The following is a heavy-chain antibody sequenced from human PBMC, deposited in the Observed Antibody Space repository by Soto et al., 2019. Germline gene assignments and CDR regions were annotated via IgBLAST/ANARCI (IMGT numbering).Heavy chain of an antibody. CDR3: ARDNYDFWSGYYYDY. D-gene: IGHD3-3*01. J-gene: IGHJ4*02. V-gene: IGHV4-59*01. CDR1: GGSISSYN. Sequence: ETLSLTCTVSGGSISSYNRSWIRQPPGKGLEWIGYIYYSGSTNYNPSLKSRVTISVDTSKNQFSLKLSSVTAADTAVYYCARDNYDFWSGYYYDYWGQGTLVTVSS. CDR2: IYYSGST.